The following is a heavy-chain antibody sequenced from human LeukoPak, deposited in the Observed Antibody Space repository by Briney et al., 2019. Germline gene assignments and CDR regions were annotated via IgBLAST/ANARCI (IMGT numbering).Heavy chain of an antibody. J-gene: IGHJ3*02. CDR1: GFTFDDYA. D-gene: IGHD5-12*01. CDR2: ISWNSGSI. Sequence: GGSLRLFCAASGFTFDDYAMHWVRQAPGKGLEWVSGISWNSGSIGYADSVKGRFTISRDNAKNSLYLQMNSLRAEDTALYYCAKDMRGASGYDFAFDIWGQGTMVTVSS. CDR3: AKDMRGASGYDFAFDI. V-gene: IGHV3-9*01.